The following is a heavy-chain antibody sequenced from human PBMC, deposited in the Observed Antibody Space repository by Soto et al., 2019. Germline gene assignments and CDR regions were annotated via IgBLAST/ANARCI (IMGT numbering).Heavy chain of an antibody. Sequence: PLQTLSLTCALCGDSVSNNGATWYWIRQSPSRGLEWLGRAYYRSRWQYDYATSVRSRITINPDTSKNQFSLQLSSVTPEDTAVYYCARDPPDFNSGFDSWGQGYLVTVSS. CDR3: ARDPPDFNSGFDS. CDR1: GDSVSNNGAT. CDR2: AYYRSRWQY. D-gene: IGHD1-26*01. J-gene: IGHJ4*02. V-gene: IGHV6-1*01.